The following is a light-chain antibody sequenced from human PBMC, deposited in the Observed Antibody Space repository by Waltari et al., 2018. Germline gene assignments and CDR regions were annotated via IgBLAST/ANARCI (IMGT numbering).Light chain of an antibody. CDR2: DVS. V-gene: IGLV2-11*01. CDR3: TSYAGAYTV. CDR1: SSDVGSYNY. Sequence: QSALPQPRSVSGSPGQSVTIPCTGTSSDVGSYNYVSWYQQHPGKAPKLIIYDVSQRLSGVPDRFSGSKAGNTASLTISGLEADDEADYFCTSYAGAYTVFGGGTKLTVL. J-gene: IGLJ2*01.